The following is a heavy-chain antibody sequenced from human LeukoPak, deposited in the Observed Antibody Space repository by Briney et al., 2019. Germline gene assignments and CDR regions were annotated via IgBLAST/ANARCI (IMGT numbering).Heavy chain of an antibody. CDR1: GYTFTGYY. CDR3: TRPYYDFWSGYADNWFDP. Sequence: GASVKVSCKASGYTFTGYYMHWVRQAPGHGLEWMGWITPNSGGTNYAQKFQGRVTMTRDTSISTAYMELSRLRSDDTAVYYCTRPYYDFWSGYADNWFDPWGQGTLVTVSS. J-gene: IGHJ5*02. D-gene: IGHD3-3*01. CDR2: ITPNSGGT. V-gene: IGHV1-2*02.